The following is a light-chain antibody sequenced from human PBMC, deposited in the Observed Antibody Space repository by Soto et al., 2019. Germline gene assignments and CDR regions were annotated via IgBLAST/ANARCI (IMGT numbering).Light chain of an antibody. CDR1: QSGFSFY. J-gene: IGKJ1*01. CDR2: GAS. V-gene: IGKV3-20*01. Sequence: EIVLTQSPGTLSLSPGERATLSCRASQSGFSFYLAWFQQKPGQAPRLLIYGASSRATGIPERFSGSGSGTDFTLTISRLEPDDFAGYYCHQYGNSPWTLGQGTKVEIK. CDR3: HQYGNSPWT.